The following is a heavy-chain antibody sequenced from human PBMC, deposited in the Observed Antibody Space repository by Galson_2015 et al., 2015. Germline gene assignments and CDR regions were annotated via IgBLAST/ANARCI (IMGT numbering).Heavy chain of an antibody. D-gene: IGHD2-2*01. V-gene: IGHV3-23*01. J-gene: IGHJ4*02. CDR1: GFTFNNDA. Sequence: SLRLSCAASGFTFNNDAMSWVRLAPGKGLEWIAGMTGIGGTTYYADSVRGRFAISRDKSKNTLYLQVNSLRVEDTAIYYCAKGEKSTLRDPLGYWGQGTLVTV. CDR3: AKGEKSTLRDPLGY. CDR2: MTGIGGTT.